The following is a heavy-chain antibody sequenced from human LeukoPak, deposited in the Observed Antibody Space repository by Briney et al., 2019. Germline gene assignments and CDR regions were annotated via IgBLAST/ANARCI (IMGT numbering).Heavy chain of an antibody. CDR3: ARDRSDGSGSYYHDY. CDR1: GFTFSSYA. V-gene: IGHV3-53*01. CDR2: IYSGGST. D-gene: IGHD3-10*01. J-gene: IGHJ4*02. Sequence: GGSLRLSCAASGFTFSSYAMSWVRQAPGKGLEWVSVIYSGGSTYYADSVKGRFTISRDNSKNTLYLQMNSLRAGDTAVYYCARDRSDGSGSYYHDYWGQGTLVTVSS.